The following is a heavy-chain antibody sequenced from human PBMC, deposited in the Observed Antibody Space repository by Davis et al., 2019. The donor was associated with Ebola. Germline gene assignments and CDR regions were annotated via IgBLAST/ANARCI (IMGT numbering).Heavy chain of an antibody. CDR2: INYGGHS. CDR3: ARTPQYTAYGSYFDS. Sequence: SETLSLTCTVSGYSLGDNYCCWIRQSPGKGLEWIGYINYGGHSNTNPSLRSRVTISVDTSKKQFSLKLNSVTAADTAVYYCARTPQYTAYGSYFDSWGQGTLVTVSS. J-gene: IGHJ4*02. V-gene: IGHV4-59*01. D-gene: IGHD4-17*01. CDR1: GYSLGDNY.